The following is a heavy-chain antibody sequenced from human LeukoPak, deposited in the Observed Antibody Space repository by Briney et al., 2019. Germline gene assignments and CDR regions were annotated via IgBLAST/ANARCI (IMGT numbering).Heavy chain of an antibody. CDR3: ATAEGGSRYGRYCFAD. Sequence: GGSLRLSCAASGFTFRSRALSWVRQAPGRGPEWVSSITSDARVTYYADSVKGRFTISRDDSKNTVYLQMNGLRDEDTALYYFATAEGGSRYGRYCFADWGRGTLVTVSS. CDR1: GFTFRSRA. D-gene: IGHD3-10*01. V-gene: IGHV3-23*01. CDR2: ITSDARVT. J-gene: IGHJ4*02.